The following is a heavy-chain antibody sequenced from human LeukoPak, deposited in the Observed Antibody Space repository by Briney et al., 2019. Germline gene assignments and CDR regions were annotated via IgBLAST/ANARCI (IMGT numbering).Heavy chain of an antibody. J-gene: IGHJ4*02. CDR1: GFTFSSYG. Sequence: GGSLRLSCAASGFTFSSYGMHWVRQAPGKGLEWVAVIWYDGSNKYYADSVKGRFTISRDNSKNTLYLQMNSLRAKDTAVYYCARDGYYYDSSYFDYWGQGTLVTVSS. V-gene: IGHV3-33*01. D-gene: IGHD3-22*01. CDR3: ARDGYYYDSSYFDY. CDR2: IWYDGSNK.